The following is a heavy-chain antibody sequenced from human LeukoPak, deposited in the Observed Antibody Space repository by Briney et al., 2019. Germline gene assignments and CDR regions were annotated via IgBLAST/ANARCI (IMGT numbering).Heavy chain of an antibody. J-gene: IGHJ4*02. D-gene: IGHD6-13*01. CDR2: IYYSGST. CDR3: ARAYSSSWYNY. Sequence: TSETLSLTCTVSGGSISSSSYYWGWIRQPPGKGLEWIGSIYYSGSTYYNPSLKSRVTISVDTSKNQFSLKLSSVTAADTAVYYCARAYSSSWYNYWGQGTLVTVSS. CDR1: GGSISSSSYY. V-gene: IGHV4-39*07.